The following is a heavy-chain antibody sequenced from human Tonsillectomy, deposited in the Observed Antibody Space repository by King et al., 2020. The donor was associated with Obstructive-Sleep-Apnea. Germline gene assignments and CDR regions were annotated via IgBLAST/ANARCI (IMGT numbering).Heavy chain of an antibody. Sequence: EVQLVESGGGLVKPGGSLRLSCAASGFSFNTYTMNWVRQAPGRGLEWVSCISSSSSYIYESDSGRGRFTISRDNAKNLVYLQMNNLRAEDTAVYYCVRDPTYDTLGYWGQGTLVTVSS. CDR2: ISSSSSYI. CDR1: GFSFNTYT. D-gene: IGHD3-9*01. CDR3: VRDPTYDTLGY. J-gene: IGHJ4*02. V-gene: IGHV3-21*06.